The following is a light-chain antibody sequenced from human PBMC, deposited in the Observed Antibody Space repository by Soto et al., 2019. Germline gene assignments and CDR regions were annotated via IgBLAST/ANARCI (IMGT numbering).Light chain of an antibody. CDR1: SSNIGAGYD. J-gene: IGLJ2*01. CDR2: SNS. V-gene: IGLV1-40*01. Sequence: QSVLTQRPSVSGAPGQRVTISCTGSSSNIGAGYDVHWYQQLPGTAPKLLIYSNSNRPSGVPDRFSGSKSGTSASLAITGLQAEDEADYYCQSYDSSLSGYVVFGGGTKLTVL. CDR3: QSYDSSLSGYVV.